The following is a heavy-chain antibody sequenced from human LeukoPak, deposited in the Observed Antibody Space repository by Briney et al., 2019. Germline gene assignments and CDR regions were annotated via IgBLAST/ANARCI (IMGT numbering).Heavy chain of an antibody. CDR3: GADSMPRGVFSYAFDI. J-gene: IGHJ3*02. CDR2: IVVGSGDT. D-gene: IGHD3-10*01. CDR1: GFTFTSSA. V-gene: IGHV1-58*01. Sequence: EASVKLSCKASGFTFTSSAVQWVRQARGQRLEWIGWIVVGSGDTNSAQKFQERVAITRDMSTRTAYMELSSLRSEDTAVYYCGADSMPRGVFSYAFDIWGQGTMVTVSS.